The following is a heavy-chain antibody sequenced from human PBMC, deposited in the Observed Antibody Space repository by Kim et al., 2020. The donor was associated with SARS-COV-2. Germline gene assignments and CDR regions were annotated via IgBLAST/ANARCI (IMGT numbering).Heavy chain of an antibody. J-gene: IGHJ4*02. D-gene: IGHD3-3*01. CDR3: ARSNYDLWEPQAD. V-gene: IGHV3-20*03. Sequence: YADSGKGRYTISRDNAKNSLYLQVNSLRAEDTALYYCARSNYDLWEPQADWGQGTLVTVSS.